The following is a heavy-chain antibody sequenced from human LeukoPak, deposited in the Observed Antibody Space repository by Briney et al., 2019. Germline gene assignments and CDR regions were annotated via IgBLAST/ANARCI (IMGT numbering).Heavy chain of an antibody. CDR3: ARSWDTAMVTFYYMDV. CDR1: GGSISSSSYH. D-gene: IGHD5-18*01. CDR2: IYYSGST. J-gene: IGHJ6*03. V-gene: IGHV4-39*07. Sequence: PSETLSLTCTVSGGSISSSSYHWGWIRQPPGKGLEWIGSIYYSGSTYYNPSLKSRVTISVDTSKNQFSLKLSSVTAADTAVYYCARSWDTAMVTFYYMDVWGKGTTVTVSS.